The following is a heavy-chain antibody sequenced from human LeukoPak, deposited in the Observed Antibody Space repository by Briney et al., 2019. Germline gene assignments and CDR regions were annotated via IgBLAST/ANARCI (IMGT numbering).Heavy chain of an antibody. D-gene: IGHD2-2*01. CDR1: GYTFTGYY. J-gene: IGHJ5*02. CDR3: ARTRYCSSTSCRFDP. Sequence: ASVKVSCKASGYTFTGYYMHWVRQAPGQGLEWMGWINPNSGGTNYAQKFQGRVTMTRDTSISTAYMELSRLRSDGTAVYYCARTRYCSSTSCRFDPWGQGTLVTVSS. V-gene: IGHV1-2*02. CDR2: INPNSGGT.